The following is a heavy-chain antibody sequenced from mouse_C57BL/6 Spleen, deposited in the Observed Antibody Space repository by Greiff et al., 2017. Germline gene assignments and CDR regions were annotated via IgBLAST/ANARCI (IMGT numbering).Heavy chain of an antibody. CDR1: GYTFTDHT. CDR3: ARRVYSNYWYFDV. CDR2: IYPRDGST. J-gene: IGHJ1*03. Sequence: VMLVESDAELVKPGASVKISCKVSGYTFTDHTIHWMKQRPEQGLEWIGYIYPRDGSTKYNEKFKGKATLTADKSSSTAYMQLNSLTSEDSAVYFCARRVYSNYWYFDVWGTGTTVTVSS. D-gene: IGHD2-5*01. V-gene: IGHV1-78*01.